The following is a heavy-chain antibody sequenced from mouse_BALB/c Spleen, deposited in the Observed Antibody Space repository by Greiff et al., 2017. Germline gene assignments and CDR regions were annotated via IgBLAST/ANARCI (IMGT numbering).Heavy chain of an antibody. CDR3: ARNLGYDGFDY. V-gene: IGHV2-4-1*01. J-gene: IGHJ2*01. D-gene: IGHD2-14*01. CDR1: GFSFTSYG. Sequence: VKLMESGPGLVQPSQSLSITCTVSGFSFTSYGVHWVRQSPGKGLEWLGVIWSGGSTDYNAAFIYRLSISKDNSKSQVFFKMNSLQADDTAIYYCARNLGYDGFDYWGQGTTLTVSS. CDR2: IWSGGST.